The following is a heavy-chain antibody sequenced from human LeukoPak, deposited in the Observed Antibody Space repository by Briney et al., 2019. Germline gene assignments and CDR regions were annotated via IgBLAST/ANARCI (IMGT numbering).Heavy chain of an antibody. CDR1: GYTFTSYD. J-gene: IGHJ6*02. V-gene: IGHV1-8*01. CDR3: ARGGYXSXWYDYYYGMDV. CDR2: MNPNSGNT. D-gene: IGHD6-13*01. Sequence: ASVKVSCKASGYTFTSYDINWVRQATGQGLEWMGWMNPNSGNTGYAQKFQGRVTMTRNTSISTAYMELSSLRSEDTAVYYCARGGYXSXWYDYYYGMDVWGQGTTVTVXS.